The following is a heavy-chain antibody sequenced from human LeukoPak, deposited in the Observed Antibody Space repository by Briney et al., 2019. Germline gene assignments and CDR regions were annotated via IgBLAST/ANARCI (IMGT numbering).Heavy chain of an antibody. V-gene: IGHV3-48*03. J-gene: IGHJ3*02. Sequence: PGWSLTVSCVASLWTLSRYVLNGVGQAPGKGRAWVSYISSSGRTKYYSDSVKGRFTISRDNDKNSLYLQMNSLRAEDTAVYYCARLYSSSSGKAFDIWGQGTMVTVSS. CDR3: ARLYSSSSGKAFDI. CDR1: LWTLSRYV. CDR2: ISSSGRTK. D-gene: IGHD6-6*01.